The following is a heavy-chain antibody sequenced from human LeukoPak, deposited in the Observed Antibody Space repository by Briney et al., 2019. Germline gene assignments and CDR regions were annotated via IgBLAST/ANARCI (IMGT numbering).Heavy chain of an antibody. V-gene: IGHV3-23*01. CDR2: ISGSGDST. Sequence: GGSLRLSCAASGFTFSNSGMNWVRQAPGKGLEWVSTISGSGDSTYYADSVKGRFTISRDNSKNTLYLQMNSLRAEDTAVYYCAKWGCSGGSCYPFDYWSQGTLVTVSS. CDR1: GFTFSNSG. D-gene: IGHD2-15*01. CDR3: AKWGCSGGSCYPFDY. J-gene: IGHJ4*02.